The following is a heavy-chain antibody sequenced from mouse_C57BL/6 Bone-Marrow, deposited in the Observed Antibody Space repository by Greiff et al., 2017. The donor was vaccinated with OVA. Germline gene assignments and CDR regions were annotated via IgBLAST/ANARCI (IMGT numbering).Heavy chain of an antibody. Sequence: EVQLQESGGGLVQPKGSLKLSCAASGFTFNTYAMHWVRQAPGKGLEWVARIRSKSSHYATYYADSVKDRFTISRDESQSMLYLQMNNLKTEDTAMYYCVGGRLRAYWGQGTLVTVSA. CDR2: IRSKSSHYAT. V-gene: IGHV10-3*01. CDR1: GFTFNTYA. D-gene: IGHD1-1*01. J-gene: IGHJ3*01. CDR3: VGGRLRAY.